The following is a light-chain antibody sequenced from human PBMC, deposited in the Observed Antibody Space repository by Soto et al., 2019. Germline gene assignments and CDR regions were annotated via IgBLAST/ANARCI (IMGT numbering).Light chain of an antibody. CDR2: AAS. CDR1: QGISSY. Sequence: IPLTQSPSSLSASVGDRVTITCRASQGISSYLAWYQQKPGKAPKLLIYAASTLQSGDPSRFSGSGSGTHFTLTISSLQDEDVATYCSQPLNIYAFPFGGGTTVQI. CDR3: QPLNIYAFP. V-gene: IGKV1-9*01. J-gene: IGKJ4*01.